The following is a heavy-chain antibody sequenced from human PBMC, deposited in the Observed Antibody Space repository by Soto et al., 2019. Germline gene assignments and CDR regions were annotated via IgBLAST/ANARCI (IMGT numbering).Heavy chain of an antibody. V-gene: IGHV1-2*04. CDR2: INPNSGGT. CDR1: GYTFTGYY. CDR3: ARGPIGYCSSTSCCLDY. D-gene: IGHD2-2*01. Sequence: QVQLVQSGAEVKKPGASVKVSCKASGYTFTGYYMHWVRQAPGQGLEWMGWINPNSGGTNYAQKFQGWVTMTRDTSISTAYMELSRLRSDDTAVYYCARGPIGYCSSTSCCLDYWGQGTLVTVSS. J-gene: IGHJ4*02.